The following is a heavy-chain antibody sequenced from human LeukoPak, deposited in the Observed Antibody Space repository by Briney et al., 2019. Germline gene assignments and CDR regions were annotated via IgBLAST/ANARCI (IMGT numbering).Heavy chain of an antibody. CDR2: ISGTGGST. J-gene: IGHJ4*02. CDR3: AKDRRYYDSSGLFDY. CDR1: GFTFSSYA. Sequence: GGSLRLSCAASGFTFSSYAMSWVRQAPGKGVEWVSAISGTGGSTYYADSVKGRFTISRDNSKNTLYLQMNSLRAEDTAVYYCAKDRRYYDSSGLFDYWGQGTLVTVSS. D-gene: IGHD3-22*01. V-gene: IGHV3-23*01.